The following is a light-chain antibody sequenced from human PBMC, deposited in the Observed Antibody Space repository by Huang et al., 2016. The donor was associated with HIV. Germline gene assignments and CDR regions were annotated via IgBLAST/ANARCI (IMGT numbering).Light chain of an antibody. V-gene: IGKV3-15*01. J-gene: IGKJ4*01. CDR1: QGVSSD. CDR2: HAS. Sequence: EIVMTQSPATLSVSPGERATLSCRASQGVSSDLAWYQQKPGKAPRLLIYHASTRATGVPARFSGSWSGTEFTLTISSLQSEDFAVYYCHQYYNWPGLTFGGGTKVEIK. CDR3: HQYYNWPGLT.